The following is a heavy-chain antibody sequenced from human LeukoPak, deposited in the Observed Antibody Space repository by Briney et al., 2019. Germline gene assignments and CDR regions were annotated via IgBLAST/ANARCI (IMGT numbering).Heavy chain of an antibody. V-gene: IGHV5-51*01. CDR2: IYPGDSDT. D-gene: IGHD1-26*01. J-gene: IGHJ4*02. Sequence: GESLKISCKGSGYSFTNHWIGWVRQMPGKGLEWMGIIYPGDSDTRYSLSFQGQVTISADKSISTAYLQWSSLKASDTAMYYCARLPRWGGTYHFDYWGQGTLLTVSS. CDR3: ARLPRWGGTYHFDY. CDR1: GYSFTNHW.